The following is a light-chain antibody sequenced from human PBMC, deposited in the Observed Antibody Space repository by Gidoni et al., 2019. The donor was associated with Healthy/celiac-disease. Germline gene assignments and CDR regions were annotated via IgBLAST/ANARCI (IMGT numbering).Light chain of an antibody. CDR2: GAS. CDR1: QSVSSSY. J-gene: IGKJ2*01. CDR3: QQYGSSQYT. V-gene: IGKV3-20*01. Sequence: EIVLTHSPGTLSLSPGERATLPCRASQSVSSSYLAWYQQKPGQAPRLLIYGASSRATGIPDRFSGSGSGTDFTLTISRLEPEDFAVYYCQQYGSSQYTFGQGTKLEIK.